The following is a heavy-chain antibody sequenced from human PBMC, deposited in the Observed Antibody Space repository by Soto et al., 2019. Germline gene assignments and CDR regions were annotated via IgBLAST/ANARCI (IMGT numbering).Heavy chain of an antibody. J-gene: IGHJ4*02. V-gene: IGHV4-59*08. CDR3: ARLFKIHSGSSSGWYFDY. D-gene: IGHD6-19*01. CDR2: IYYSGST. CDR1: GGSISSYY. Sequence: SETLSLTCTVSGGSISSYYWSWIQQPPGKGLEWIGYIYYSGSTNYNPSLKSRVTISVDTSKNQFSLKLSSVTAADTAVYYCARLFKIHSGSSSGWYFDYWGQGTLVTVSS.